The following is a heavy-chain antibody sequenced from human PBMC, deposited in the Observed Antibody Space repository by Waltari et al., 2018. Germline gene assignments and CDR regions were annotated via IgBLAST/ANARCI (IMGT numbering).Heavy chain of an antibody. CDR3: ARVVKYYDSFGFPSDYMDV. CDR1: GGSVSSGLHY. CDR2: IYHSGTT. V-gene: IGHV4-30-4*08. D-gene: IGHD3-22*01. Sequence: QVQLRESGPGLVKPSQTLSLTCSVSGGSVSSGLHYWSWIRQSPGKGLEWMGYIYHSGTTYYNPSLRGRLTRSVDTSNYQSSLQLTSVTAADTAVYYCARVVKYYDSFGFPSDYMDVWGKGTTVIVSS. J-gene: IGHJ6*03.